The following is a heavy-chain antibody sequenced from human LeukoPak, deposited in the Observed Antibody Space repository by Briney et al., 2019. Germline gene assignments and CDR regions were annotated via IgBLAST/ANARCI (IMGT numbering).Heavy chain of an antibody. CDR3: ARDRRATPVPPRLYYYYGMDV. D-gene: IGHD4-17*01. CDR2: IYYSGST. J-gene: IGHJ6*02. CDR1: GGSISSGDYY. Sequence: SQTLSLTCTVSGGSISSGDYYWSWIRQPPGKGLEWIGYIYYSGSTYYNPSLKSRVTISVDTSKNQFALKLSSVTAADTAVYDCARDRRATPVPPRLYYYYGMDVWGQGTTVTVSS. V-gene: IGHV4-30-4*01.